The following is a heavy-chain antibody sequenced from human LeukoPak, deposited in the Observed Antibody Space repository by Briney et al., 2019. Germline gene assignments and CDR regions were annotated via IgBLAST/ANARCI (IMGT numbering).Heavy chain of an antibody. CDR1: GFTFTGYY. J-gene: IGHJ6*03. CDR3: ARTRRERPKNYYYYMDV. Sequence: ASVKVSCKASGFTFTGYYMHWVRQAPGQGLEWMGWINLNSGGTNYAQKFQGWVTMTRDTSISTAYMELSRLGSEDTAVYYCARTRRERPKNYYYYMDVWGKGTTVTVSS. CDR2: INLNSGGT. D-gene: IGHD1-26*01. V-gene: IGHV1-2*04.